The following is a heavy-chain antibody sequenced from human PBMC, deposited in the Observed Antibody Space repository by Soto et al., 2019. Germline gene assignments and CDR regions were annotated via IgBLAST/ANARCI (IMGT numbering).Heavy chain of an antibody. V-gene: IGHV3-23*01. Sequence: GGSLRLSCVASGFTFSTYAMSWVRQAPGKGLEWVSALTPSGGETYYADSVKGRFTISRDNSMNALYLQMSRLRIEDTAVYYCAPRRGYGVFDPDELWGEGTMVTVSS. CDR3: APRRGYGVFDPDEL. J-gene: IGHJ3*01. CDR2: LTPSGGET. D-gene: IGHD4-17*01. CDR1: GFTFSTYA.